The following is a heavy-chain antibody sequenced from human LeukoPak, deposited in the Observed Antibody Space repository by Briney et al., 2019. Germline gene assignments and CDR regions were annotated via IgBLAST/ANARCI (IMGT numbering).Heavy chain of an antibody. V-gene: IGHV1-46*03. CDR3: TSGSYGQNYLFDY. CDR1: GYTFTGYY. Sequence: ASVKVSCKASGYTFTGYYMHWVRQAPGQGLEWMGLINPSGGSTSYAQKFQGRVTMTRDTSTSTVYMELSSLRSEDTAVYYCTSGSYGQNYLFDYWGQGALVTVSS. J-gene: IGHJ4*02. CDR2: INPSGGST. D-gene: IGHD1-26*01.